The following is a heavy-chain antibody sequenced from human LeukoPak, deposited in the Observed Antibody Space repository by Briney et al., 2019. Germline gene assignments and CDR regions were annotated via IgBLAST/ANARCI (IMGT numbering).Heavy chain of an antibody. CDR1: GFTFSDKW. CDR2: IKKDGSQK. Sequence: QPGESLRLSCVASGFTFSDKWMSWVRQAPGKGPEWVASIKKDGSQKYYVDSVKGRFTISKDNAQNSLYLQMNSLRVEDTAIYSCARVGWELLNLHFDPWGQGTLVTVSS. J-gene: IGHJ5*02. V-gene: IGHV3-7*03. D-gene: IGHD1-26*01. CDR3: ARVGWELLNLHFDP.